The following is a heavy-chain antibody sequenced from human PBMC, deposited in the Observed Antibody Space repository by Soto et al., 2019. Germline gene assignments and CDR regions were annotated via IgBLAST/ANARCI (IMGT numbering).Heavy chain of an antibody. D-gene: IGHD6-13*01. CDR1: GFTFSSYE. CDR3: AREEQQNYYYHAMDV. J-gene: IGHJ6*02. Sequence: GGSLRLSCAASGFTFSSYEMNWVRQAPGKGLEWVSYISSSDSRIHYADFVKGRFTISRDNAKNSLYLQMNSLRAEDTAVYYCAREEQQNYYYHAMDVWGQGTTVTVSS. V-gene: IGHV3-48*03. CDR2: ISSSDSRI.